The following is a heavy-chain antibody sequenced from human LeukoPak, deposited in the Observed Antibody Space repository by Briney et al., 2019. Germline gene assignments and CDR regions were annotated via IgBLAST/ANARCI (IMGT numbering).Heavy chain of an antibody. CDR3: VRGRGSYGWFDP. CDR1: GFTFSSYS. D-gene: IGHD3-10*01. CDR2: ISSSSSYI. V-gene: IGHV3-21*01. J-gene: IGHJ5*02. Sequence: PGGSLRLSCAASGFTFSSYSMNWVRQAPGKGLEWVSSISSSSSYIYYADSVKGRFTISRDNAKNTVDLQMTSLRGEDTAVYYCVRGRGSYGWFDPWGQGTLVTVSS.